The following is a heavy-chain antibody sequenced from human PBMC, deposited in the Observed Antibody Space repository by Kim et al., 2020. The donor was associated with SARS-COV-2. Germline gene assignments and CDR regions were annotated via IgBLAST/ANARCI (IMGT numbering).Heavy chain of an antibody. D-gene: IGHD3-22*01. Sequence: QKFQGRVTMTRNTSISTAYMELSSLRSEDTAVYYCARSPVYYYDSSGSDYWGQGTLVTVSS. J-gene: IGHJ4*02. CDR3: ARSPVYYYDSSGSDY. V-gene: IGHV1-8*01.